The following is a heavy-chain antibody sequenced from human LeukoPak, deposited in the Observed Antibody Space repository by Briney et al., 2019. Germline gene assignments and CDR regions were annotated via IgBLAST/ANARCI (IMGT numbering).Heavy chain of an antibody. Sequence: ASVKVSCKASGLTLTPIYMHWVRQAPGQGLEWMAVLYPGGDRAIYAQRFQGRLTLTRDTSTNTVYMEVSSLASEDTAVYYCASEVPRTSRFDHWGQETLVTVSS. CDR1: GLTLTPIY. D-gene: IGHD2-8*01. CDR3: ASEVPRTSRFDH. J-gene: IGHJ4*02. V-gene: IGHV1-46*01. CDR2: LYPGGDRA.